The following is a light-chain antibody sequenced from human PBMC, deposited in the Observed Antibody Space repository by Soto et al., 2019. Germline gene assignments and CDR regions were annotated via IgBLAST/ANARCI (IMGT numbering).Light chain of an antibody. CDR2: GAS. CDR3: QQYGSSIT. J-gene: IGKJ5*01. CDR1: QSVSSSY. V-gene: IGKV3-20*01. Sequence: EIVLTHSPGTLSLSPGERATLSCRASQSVSSSYLAWYQQKPVQAPRLLIYGASSRATGIPDRFSGSGSGTDFTLTINRLEPEDFAVYYCQQYGSSITFGQGTRLEIK.